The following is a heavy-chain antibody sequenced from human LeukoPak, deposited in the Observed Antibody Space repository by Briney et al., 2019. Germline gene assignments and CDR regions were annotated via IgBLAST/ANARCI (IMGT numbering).Heavy chain of an antibody. CDR2: ISSSSSYI. D-gene: IGHD3-10*01. V-gene: IGHV3-21*01. Sequence: GGSLRLSCAASGFTFSSYSMNWVRQAPGKGLEWVSSISSSSSYIYYADSVKGRFTISRDNAKNSLYLQMNSLTAEDTAVYYCARWDSGDYYYYMDVWGKGTTVTVSS. CDR3: ARWDSGDYYYYMDV. CDR1: GFTFSSYS. J-gene: IGHJ6*03.